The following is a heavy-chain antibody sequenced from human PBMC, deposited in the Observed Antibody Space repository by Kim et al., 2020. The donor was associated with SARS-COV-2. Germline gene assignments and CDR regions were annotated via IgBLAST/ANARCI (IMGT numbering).Heavy chain of an antibody. CDR3: ARVRFLRLRSFSGAFDI. J-gene: IGHJ3*02. CDR2: IYYSGST. V-gene: IGHV4-59*01. CDR1: GGSISSYY. D-gene: IGHD4-17*01. Sequence: SETLSLTCTVSGGSISSYYWSWIRQPPGKGLEWIGYIYYSGSTNYNPSLKSRVTISVDTSKNQFSLKLSSVTAADTAVYYCARVRFLRLRSFSGAFDIWGQGTMVTVSS.